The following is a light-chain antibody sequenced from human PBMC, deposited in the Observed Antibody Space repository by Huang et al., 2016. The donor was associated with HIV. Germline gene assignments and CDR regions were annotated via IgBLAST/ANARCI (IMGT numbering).Light chain of an antibody. J-gene: IGKJ2*01. Sequence: EIVLTQSPATLSVSPGERATLSCRASPSVSSNLAWYQQMPGQAPRLLIYGASTRATGIPARFSGSGSGTECTLTISSLQSEDFAVYYCQQYSDWYTFGQGTKLESK. CDR2: GAS. CDR3: QQYSDWYT. V-gene: IGKV3-15*01. CDR1: PSVSSN.